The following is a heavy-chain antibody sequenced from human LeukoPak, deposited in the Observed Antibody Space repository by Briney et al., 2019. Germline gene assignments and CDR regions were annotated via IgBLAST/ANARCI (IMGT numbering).Heavy chain of an antibody. CDR2: INAYNGNT. D-gene: IGHD6-13*01. J-gene: IGHJ4*02. V-gene: IGHV1-18*01. CDR3: ARGAIAINLNGTPGSSSPDY. Sequence: ASVKVSCKASGYTFTSYGISWVRQAPGQGLEWMGWINAYNGNTNYAQKLQGRVTMTTDTSTSTAYMELRSLRSDDTAVYYCARGAIAINLNGTPGSSSPDYWGQGTLVTVSS. CDR1: GYTFTSYG.